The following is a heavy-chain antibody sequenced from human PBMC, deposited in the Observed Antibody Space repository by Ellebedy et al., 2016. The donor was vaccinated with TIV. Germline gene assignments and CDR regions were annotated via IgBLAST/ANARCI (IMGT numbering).Heavy chain of an antibody. D-gene: IGHD2-2*02. CDR3: ARVMPVSHLLYCALDV. J-gene: IGHJ3*01. V-gene: IGHV1-2*02. CDR2: INPNSGST. CDR1: GYTFTDYY. Sequence: AASVKVSCKASGYTFTDYYIHWVRQAPGRGLEWMGWINPNSGSTNHARRFQGRFTMTRDTSVNTAHMELRSLTSDDTAVYYCARVMPVSHLLYCALDVWGQGTMVTVSS.